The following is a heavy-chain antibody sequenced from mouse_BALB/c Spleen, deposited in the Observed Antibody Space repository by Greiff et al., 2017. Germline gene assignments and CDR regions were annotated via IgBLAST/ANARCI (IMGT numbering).Heavy chain of an antibody. J-gene: IGHJ3*01. CDR2: IWAGGST. Sequence: VQLQQSGPGLAAPSHCLSISCTVSGFSFTSYGVHWVRQPPGKGLEWLGVIWAGGSTNYNSALMSRLSISKGNSKCQVFLKMNSLQTDDTAMYYCARDGSTRGDWGQGTLVTVSA. CDR3: ARDGSTRGD. CDR1: GFSFTSYG. D-gene: IGHD5-1*01. V-gene: IGHV2-9*02.